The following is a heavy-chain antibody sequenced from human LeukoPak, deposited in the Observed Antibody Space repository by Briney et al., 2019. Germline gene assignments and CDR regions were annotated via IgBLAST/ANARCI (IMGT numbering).Heavy chain of an antibody. J-gene: IGHJ6*03. V-gene: IGHV6-1*01. D-gene: IGHD3-3*02. CDR3: ARDTRALSTGYYYYYMDV. Sequence: SQTLSLTCALSGDIVSNNSAAWNWIRQSPSRGLEWLGRTYYRSKWYIDYGVSVKSRITINPDTSKNQFSLQLNSVTPEDTAVYYCARDTRALSTGYYYYYMDVWGQGTTVIVSS. CDR1: GDIVSNNSAA. CDR2: TYYRSKWYI.